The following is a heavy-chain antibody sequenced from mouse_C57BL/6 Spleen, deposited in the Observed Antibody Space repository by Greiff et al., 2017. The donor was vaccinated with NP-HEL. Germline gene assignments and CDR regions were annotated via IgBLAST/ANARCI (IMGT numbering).Heavy chain of an antibody. Sequence: QVQLQQPGAELVKPGASVKLSCKASGYTFTSYWMQWVKQRPGQGLEWIGEIDPSDSYTNYNQKFKGKATLTVDTSSSTAYMQLSSLTSEDSAVYYCARWNYGSSYPGLYYAMDYWGQGTSVTVSS. J-gene: IGHJ4*01. D-gene: IGHD1-1*01. CDR2: IDPSDSYT. CDR1: GYTFTSYW. V-gene: IGHV1-50*01. CDR3: ARWNYGSSYPGLYYAMDY.